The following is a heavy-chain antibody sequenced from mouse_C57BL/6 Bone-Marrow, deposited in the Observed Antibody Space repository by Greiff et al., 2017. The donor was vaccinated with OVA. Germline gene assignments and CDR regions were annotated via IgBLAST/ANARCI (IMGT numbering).Heavy chain of an antibody. CDR1: GFTFSDYG. V-gene: IGHV5-17*01. CDR3: ARRYYGSSRDYFDY. J-gene: IGHJ2*01. CDR2: ISSGSSTI. Sequence: EVKVEESGGGLVKPGGSLKLSCAASGFTFSDYGMHWVRQAPEKGLEWVAYISSGSSTIYYADTVKGRFTISRDNAKNTLFLQMTSLRSEDTAMYYCARRYYGSSRDYFDYWGQGTTLTVSS. D-gene: IGHD1-1*01.